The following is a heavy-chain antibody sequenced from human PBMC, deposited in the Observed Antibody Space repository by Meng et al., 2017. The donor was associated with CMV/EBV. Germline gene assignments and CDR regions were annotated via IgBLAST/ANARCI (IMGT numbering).Heavy chain of an antibody. CDR2: ISYDGSNK. J-gene: IGHJ6*02. Sequence: GGSLRLSCAASGFTFSSYAMHWVRQAPGKGLEWVAVISYDGSNKYYADSVKGRFTISRDNSKNTLYLQMNSLRAEDTAVYYCARDSWGYVIRYYGMDVWGQGTTVTVS. V-gene: IGHV3-30*04. D-gene: IGHD3-16*02. CDR1: GFTFSSYA. CDR3: ARDSWGYVIRYYGMDV.